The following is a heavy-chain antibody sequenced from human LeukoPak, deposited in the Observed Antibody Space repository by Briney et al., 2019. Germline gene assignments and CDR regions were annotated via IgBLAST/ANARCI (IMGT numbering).Heavy chain of an antibody. CDR3: ARDVGPTVALA. V-gene: IGHV4-61*02. Sequence: PSETLSLTCAASGYSISSGYYWSWIRQPAGKGLEWIGRIYTSGSTNYNPSLKSRVTISVDTSKNQFSLKLSSVTAADTAVYYCARDVGPTVALAWGQGTLVTVSS. D-gene: IGHD4-23*01. J-gene: IGHJ4*02. CDR1: GYSISSGYY. CDR2: IYTSGST.